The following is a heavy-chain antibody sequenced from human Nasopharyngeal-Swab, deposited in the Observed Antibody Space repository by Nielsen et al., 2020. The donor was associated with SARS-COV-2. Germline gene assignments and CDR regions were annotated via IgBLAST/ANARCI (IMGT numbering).Heavy chain of an antibody. CDR2: ISYSGST. D-gene: IGHD1-7*01. Sequence: SETLSLTCTVSGGSFSTDYWSWIRQPPGKGLEWIGYISYSGSTNYNPSLKSRVAISVDTSKNQFSLKLSSVTAADTAVYYCARGPGTAYHYMDVWGKGTTATGSS. V-gene: IGHV4-59*01. J-gene: IGHJ6*03. CDR3: ARGPGTAYHYMDV. CDR1: GGSFSTDY.